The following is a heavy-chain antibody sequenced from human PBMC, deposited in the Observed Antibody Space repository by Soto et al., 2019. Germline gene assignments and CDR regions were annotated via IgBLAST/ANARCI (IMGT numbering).Heavy chain of an antibody. V-gene: IGHV1-2*02. J-gene: IGHJ6*02. D-gene: IGHD3-10*01. CDR2: INPNSGGT. CDR3: ARDAAVLLWFGELSYYYYGMDV. CDR1: GYTFTGYY. Sequence: QVQLVQSGAEVKKPGASVKVSCKASGYTFTGYYMHWVRQAPGQGLEWMGWINPNSGGTNYAQKFQGRVTMTRHTSISTAYMELSRLRSDDTAVYYCARDAAVLLWFGELSYYYYGMDVWGQGTTVTVSS.